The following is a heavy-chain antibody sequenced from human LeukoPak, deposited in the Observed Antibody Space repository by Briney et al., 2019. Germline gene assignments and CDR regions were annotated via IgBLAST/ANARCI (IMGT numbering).Heavy chain of an antibody. CDR1: GFSISSGYY. Sequence: PSETLSFTCTVSGFSISSGYYWGWIRQPPGKGLGWIRSIYHSGSTYYNPSLKSRVTISVDTSTSPSSLPLSSATAADTAVYYCARDLTPGGIQLWAIDYSSYYMEVWGKRATWSASP. CDR3: ARDLTPGGIQLWAIDYSSYYMEV. V-gene: IGHV4-38-2*02. J-gene: IGHJ6*03. D-gene: IGHD5-18*01. CDR2: IYHSGST.